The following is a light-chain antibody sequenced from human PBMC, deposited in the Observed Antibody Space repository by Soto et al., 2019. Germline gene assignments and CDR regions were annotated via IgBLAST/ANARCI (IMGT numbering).Light chain of an antibody. CDR2: AAA. CDR3: LQHNTYPQT. V-gene: IGKV1-17*03. CDR1: QGINNL. J-gene: IGKJ1*01. Sequence: DIQMTQSPSAMSASVGDRVTITCRASQGINNLLGWFQQKPGTAPKRLIYAAASLESGVPSRFSGSGSGTEFTLTISSLQPEDFATYYCLQHNTYPQTFGQGTKVEI.